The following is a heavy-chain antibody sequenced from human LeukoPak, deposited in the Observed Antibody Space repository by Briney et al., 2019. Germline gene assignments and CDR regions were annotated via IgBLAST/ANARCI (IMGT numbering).Heavy chain of an antibody. CDR3: ARLYYYGSGSYHHWFDP. D-gene: IGHD3-10*01. CDR1: GGSISSSSYY. J-gene: IGHJ5*02. V-gene: IGHV4-39*01. Sequence: SETLSLTCTVSGGSISSSSYYWGWIRQPPGKGLEWIGSIYYSGSTYYNPSLKSRVTISVDTSKNQFSLKLSSVTAADTAVYYCARLYYYGSGSYHHWFDPWGQGTLVTVSS. CDR2: IYYSGST.